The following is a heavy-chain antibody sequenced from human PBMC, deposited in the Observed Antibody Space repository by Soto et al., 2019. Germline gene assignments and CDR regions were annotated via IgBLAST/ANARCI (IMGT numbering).Heavy chain of an antibody. V-gene: IGHV4-31*03. J-gene: IGHJ6*02. CDR2: IYYSGST. CDR3: ARRGGGNGMDV. CDR1: GGSISSGGYY. Sequence: QVQLQESGPGLVKPSQTLSLTCTVSGGSISSGGYYWSWIRQHPGKGLEWIGYIYYSGSTYYNPSLKRXXTXSXXTSKNQFSLKLSSVTAADTAVYYCARRGGGNGMDVWGQGTTVTVSS.